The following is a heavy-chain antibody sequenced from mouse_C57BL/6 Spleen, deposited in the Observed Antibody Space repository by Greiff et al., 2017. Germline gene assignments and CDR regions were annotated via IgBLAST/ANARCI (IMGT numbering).Heavy chain of an antibody. CDR1: GYSITSGYY. V-gene: IGHV3-6*01. Sequence: VQLQQSGPGLVKPSQSLSLTCSVTGYSITSGYYWNWIRQFPGNKLEWMGYISYDGSNNYNPSLKNRISITRDTSKNQFFLKLNSVTTEDTATYYCARDGTGTDYWGQGTTLTVSS. CDR3: ARDGTGTDY. J-gene: IGHJ2*01. CDR2: ISYDGSN. D-gene: IGHD4-1*01.